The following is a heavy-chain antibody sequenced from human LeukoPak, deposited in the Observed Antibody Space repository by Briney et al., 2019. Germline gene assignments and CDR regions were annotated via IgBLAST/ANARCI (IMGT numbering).Heavy chain of an antibody. CDR1: GGSISSGSFS. J-gene: IGHJ4*02. V-gene: IGHV4-30-4*07. Sequence: PSETLSLTCVVSGGSISSGSFSWSWIRQPPGKGLEWIVYIYYSGSTYYDPSLKSRVTISVDTSKNQFSLKLSSVAAADTGVYYCARFPDSQGYWGQGTLVTVSS. CDR2: IYYSGST. CDR3: ARFPDSQGY. D-gene: IGHD3-22*01.